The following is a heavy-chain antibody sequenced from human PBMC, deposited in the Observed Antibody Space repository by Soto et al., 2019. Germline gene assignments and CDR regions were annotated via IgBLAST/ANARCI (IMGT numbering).Heavy chain of an antibody. V-gene: IGHV3-21*01. Sequence: EVQLVESGGGLVKPGGSLRLSCAASGFTFSSYSMNWVRQAPGKGLEWVSSISSSSSYIYYADSVKGRFTISRDNAKNSLYLQMNSLRAEDTAVYYCARGSPLGGYFDYWGQGTLVTVSS. CDR1: GFTFSSYS. J-gene: IGHJ4*02. D-gene: IGHD3-10*01. CDR2: ISSSSSYI. CDR3: ARGSPLGGYFDY.